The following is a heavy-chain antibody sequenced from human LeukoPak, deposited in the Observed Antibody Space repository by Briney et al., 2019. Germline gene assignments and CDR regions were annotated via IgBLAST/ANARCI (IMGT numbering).Heavy chain of an antibody. V-gene: IGHV3-48*01. CDR2: ISSSSSTI. Sequence: PGGSLRLSCAASGFTFSSYSMNWVRQAPGKGLECVSYISSSSSTIYYADSVKGRFTISRDNAKNSLYLHMNSLRAEDTAVYYCARDSSPEGFDYWGQGTLVTVSS. CDR1: GFTFSSYS. CDR3: ARDSSPEGFDY. D-gene: IGHD1-14*01. J-gene: IGHJ4*02.